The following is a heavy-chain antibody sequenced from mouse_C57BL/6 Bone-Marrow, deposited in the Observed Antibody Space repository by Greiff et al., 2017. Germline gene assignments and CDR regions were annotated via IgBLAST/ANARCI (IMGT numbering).Heavy chain of an antibody. CDR3: TTVGCSSLFDY. CDR1: GFNIKDDY. J-gene: IGHJ2*01. Sequence: VQLPQSGAELVRPGASVKLSCTASGFNIKDDYMHWVQQRPEQGLEWIGWIDPENGDTEYASKFQGKATITDDTSSNTAYLQLSSLTSEDTAVYYCTTVGCSSLFDYWVQGTTLTVSS. CDR2: IDPENGDT. D-gene: IGHD1-1*01. V-gene: IGHV14-4*01.